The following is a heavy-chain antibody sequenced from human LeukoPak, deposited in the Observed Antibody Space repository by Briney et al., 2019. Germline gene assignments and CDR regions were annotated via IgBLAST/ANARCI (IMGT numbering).Heavy chain of an antibody. Sequence: SETLSLTCTVSGGSISSSSYYWGWIRQPPGKGLEWIGSIYYSGSTYYNPSLKSRVTISVDTSKSQFSLKLSSVTAADTAVYYCASTVTPKAYDAFDIWGQGTMVTVSS. J-gene: IGHJ3*02. D-gene: IGHD4-17*01. CDR2: IYYSGST. V-gene: IGHV4-39*01. CDR3: ASTVTPKAYDAFDI. CDR1: GGSISSSSYY.